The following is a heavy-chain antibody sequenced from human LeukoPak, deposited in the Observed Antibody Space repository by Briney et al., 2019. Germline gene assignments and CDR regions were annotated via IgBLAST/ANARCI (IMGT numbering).Heavy chain of an antibody. CDR1: GFTFSSYA. D-gene: IGHD2/OR15-2a*01. Sequence: GGSLRLSCAASGFTFSSYAMSWVRQAPGKGLEWLANIRQDGSETYYVDSVKGRFTISRDNAKNSLYLQMSSLRAEDTAVYYCARVAVIYYYYMEVWGKGTTVTVSS. J-gene: IGHJ6*03. V-gene: IGHV3-7*01. CDR2: IRQDGSET. CDR3: ARVAVIYYYYMEV.